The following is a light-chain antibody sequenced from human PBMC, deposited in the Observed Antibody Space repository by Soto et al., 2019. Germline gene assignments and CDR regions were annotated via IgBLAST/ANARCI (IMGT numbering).Light chain of an antibody. CDR2: GAS. CDR1: QGVRST. CDR3: QQYDNWPQA. J-gene: IGKJ4*01. V-gene: IGKV3-15*01. Sequence: VAVTQNPAILSVSPGETATLSCRAIQGVRSTLAWYQQKPGQAPRLLIYGASTWGRGLPARFSGSGSGTEFTLTISSLQSEDFAAYYCQQYDNWPQAFGGGTKVDI.